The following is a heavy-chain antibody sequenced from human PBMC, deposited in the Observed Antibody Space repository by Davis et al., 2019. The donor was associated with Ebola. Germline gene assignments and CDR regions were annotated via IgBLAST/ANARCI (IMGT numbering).Heavy chain of an antibody. CDR1: GFTFSSYG. CDR3: ARDVAGRAGY. CDR2: LSGSAFAS. V-gene: IGHV3-23*01. D-gene: IGHD1-14*01. J-gene: IGHJ4*02. Sequence: LSLTCAASGFTFSSYGMGWVRQAPGKGLEWVSSLSGSAFASYYADSVRGRFTISRDNAKNTLFLQMNSLRADDTAVYYCARDVAGRAGYWGQGTLVTVSS.